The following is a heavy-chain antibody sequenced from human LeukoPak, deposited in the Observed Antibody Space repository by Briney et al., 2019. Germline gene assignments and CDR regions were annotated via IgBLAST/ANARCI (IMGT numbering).Heavy chain of an antibody. Sequence: PSQTLSLTCTVSGGSISSGDYYWSWIRQPPGKGLEWIGYIYYSGSTYYNPSLKSRVTISVDTSKNQFSLKLSSVTAADTAVYYCARQQFLEYDVFDIWGQGTKVTVSS. CDR1: GGSISSGDYY. CDR2: IYYSGST. D-gene: IGHD2/OR15-2a*01. CDR3: ARQQFLEYDVFDI. J-gene: IGHJ3*02. V-gene: IGHV4-30-4*08.